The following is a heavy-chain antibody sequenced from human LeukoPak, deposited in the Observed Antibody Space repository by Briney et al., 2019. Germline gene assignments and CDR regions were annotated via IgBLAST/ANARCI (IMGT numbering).Heavy chain of an antibody. CDR1: GFTVSSNY. CDR3: ARASAHSAFNAFDI. D-gene: IGHD1-26*01. Sequence: PGGSLRLSCAASGFTVSSNYMSWVRQAPGKGLEWVSVIYSGGSTYYADSVKGRFTISRDNSKNTLYLQMNNLRAEDTAVYYCARASAHSAFNAFDIWGQGTMVTVSS. J-gene: IGHJ3*02. CDR2: IYSGGST. V-gene: IGHV3-53*01.